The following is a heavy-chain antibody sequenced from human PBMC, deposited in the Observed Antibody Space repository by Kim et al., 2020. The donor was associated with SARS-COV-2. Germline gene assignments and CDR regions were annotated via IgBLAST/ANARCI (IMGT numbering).Heavy chain of an antibody. V-gene: IGHV3-43*01. CDR3: AKGGHTYYYGSGSYYNRNYCFNYDMDV. Sequence: GGSLRLSCAASGFTFDDYTMHWVRHAPGKGLEWVSLIWWDGGSTYYADSVKGRFTISRDNSTNSLYLQMKSLRTEDTALYYCAKGGHTYYYGSGSYYNRNYCFNYDMDVWGQGTTVTVSS. CDR2: IWWDGGST. CDR1: GFTFDDYT. D-gene: IGHD3-10*01. J-gene: IGHJ6*02.